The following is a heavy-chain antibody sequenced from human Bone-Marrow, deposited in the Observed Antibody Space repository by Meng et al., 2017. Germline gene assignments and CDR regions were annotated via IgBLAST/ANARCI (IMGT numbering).Heavy chain of an antibody. Sequence: ASVKVSCKASGYTFTSYDINWVRQATGQGLEWMGWINPNSGGTNYAQKFQGRVTMTRDTSISTAYMELSRLRSDDTAMYYCARVVVVVADVNWFDPWGQGTLVTVSS. CDR2: INPNSGGT. D-gene: IGHD2-15*01. V-gene: IGHV1-2*02. CDR3: ARVVVVVADVNWFDP. CDR1: GYTFTSYD. J-gene: IGHJ5*02.